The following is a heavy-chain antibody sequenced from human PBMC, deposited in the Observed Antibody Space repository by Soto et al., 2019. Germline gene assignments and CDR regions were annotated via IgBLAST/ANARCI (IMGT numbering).Heavy chain of an antibody. CDR1: GYTFTGYY. D-gene: IGHD3-16*01. CDR3: ARELRSYYYYYGMDV. V-gene: IGHV1-2*02. J-gene: IGHJ6*02. CDR2: INPNSGGT. Sequence: ASVKVSCKASGYTFTGYYMHWVRQAPGQGLEWMGWINPNSGGTDYAQKFQGRVTMTRDTSISTAYMELSRLRSDDTAVYYCARELRSYYYYYGMDVWGQGTTVTVS.